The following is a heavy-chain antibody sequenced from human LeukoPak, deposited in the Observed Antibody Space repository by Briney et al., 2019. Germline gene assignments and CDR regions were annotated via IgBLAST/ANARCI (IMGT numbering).Heavy chain of an antibody. CDR2: ISGSGGST. D-gene: IGHD3-10*01. Sequence: PGGSLRLSCAASGFTFSSCAMSWVRQAPGKGLEWVRQAPGKGLEWVSAISGSGGSTYYADSVKGRFTISRDNPRNTLYLQMNSLRAEDTAVYYCAKVASMVRGDILNYLWGRGTLVTVSS. CDR1: GFTFSSCA. J-gene: IGHJ2*01. V-gene: IGHV3-23*01. CDR3: AKVASMVRGDILNYL.